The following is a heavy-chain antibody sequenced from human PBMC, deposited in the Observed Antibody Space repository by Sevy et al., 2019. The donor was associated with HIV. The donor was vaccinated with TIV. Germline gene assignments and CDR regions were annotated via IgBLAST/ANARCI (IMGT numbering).Heavy chain of an antibody. V-gene: IGHV4-59*08. D-gene: IGHD2-15*01. CDR3: ARHWGASSSYQESGFDP. CDR1: GGSISSYY. Sequence: SETLSLTCTVSGGSISSYYWSWIRQPPGKGLEWIGYIYYSGSTNYNPSLKSRVTISVDTSKNPFSLKLSSVTAADTAVYYCARHWGASSSYQESGFDPWGQGTLVTVSS. CDR2: IYYSGST. J-gene: IGHJ5*02.